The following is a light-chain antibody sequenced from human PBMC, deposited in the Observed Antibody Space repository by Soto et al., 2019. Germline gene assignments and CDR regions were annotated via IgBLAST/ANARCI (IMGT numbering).Light chain of an antibody. Sequence: EIVMTQSPATLSVSPGERATLSCRASQSVSSNLAWYQQKPGQAPRLLIYGASTRATGIPARFSGSGSGTEFTLTISSLQSEDFAVYYCQQYNNWPITFGGGPKVDIK. CDR2: GAS. CDR1: QSVSSN. V-gene: IGKV3-15*01. CDR3: QQYNNWPIT. J-gene: IGKJ4*01.